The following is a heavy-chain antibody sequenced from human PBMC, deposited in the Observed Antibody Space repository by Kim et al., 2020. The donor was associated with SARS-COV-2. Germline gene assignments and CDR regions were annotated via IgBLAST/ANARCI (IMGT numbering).Heavy chain of an antibody. CDR1: GGSFSSSLYY. CDR3: ARRDYYGSGTFDN. V-gene: IGHV4-39*01. Sequence: SETLSLTCTVSGGSFSSSLYYWGWIRQSPGKGLEWIGSINYSGDTHYNASLKSRVTLSVDTSKNQFSLKLNSVTAADTAVYYCARRDYYGSGTFDNWGQGTLVTVSS. J-gene: IGHJ5*02. CDR2: INYSGDT. D-gene: IGHD3-10*01.